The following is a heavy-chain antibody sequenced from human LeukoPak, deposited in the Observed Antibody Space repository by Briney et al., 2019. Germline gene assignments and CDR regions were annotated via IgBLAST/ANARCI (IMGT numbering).Heavy chain of an antibody. V-gene: IGHV3-48*03. Sequence: GGSLRLSCAASGFTFSSYEMNWVRQAPGKGLEWVSYISSSGSTIYYADSVKGRFTISRDNAKNSLYLQMNSLRAEDTAVYYCARAGYYYDSLWGKGTTVIISS. J-gene: IGHJ6*04. D-gene: IGHD3-22*01. CDR1: GFTFSSYE. CDR2: ISSSGSTI. CDR3: ARAGYYYDSL.